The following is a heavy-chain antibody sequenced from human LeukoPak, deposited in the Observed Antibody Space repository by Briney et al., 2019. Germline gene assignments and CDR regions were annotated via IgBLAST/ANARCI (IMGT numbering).Heavy chain of an antibody. V-gene: IGHV3-30-3*01. CDR1: GFTFSSYA. CDR2: ISYDGSNK. J-gene: IGHJ5*02. CDR3: ARSGYSYGYGWFDP. D-gene: IGHD5-18*01. Sequence: PGGSLRLSCAASGFTFSSYAMHWVRQAPGKGLEWVAVISYDGSNKYYADSVKGRFTISRDNSKNTLYLQMNSLGAEDTAVYYCARSGYSYGYGWFDPWGQGTLVTVSS.